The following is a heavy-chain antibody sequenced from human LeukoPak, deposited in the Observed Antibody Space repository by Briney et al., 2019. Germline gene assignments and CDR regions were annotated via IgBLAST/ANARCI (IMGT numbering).Heavy chain of an antibody. CDR2: IYPGDSDT. CDR1: GYSFTSYW. V-gene: IGHV5-51*01. D-gene: IGHD4-23*01. J-gene: IGHJ5*02. Sequence: PGESLKISCKGSGYSFTSYWIGWVRQMPGKGLEWMGIIYPGDSDTRYSPSFQGQVTISADKSISTAYLQWSSLKASDTAMYYCARHPPITVVTPDMNWFDPWGQGTLVTVSS. CDR3: ARHPPITVVTPDMNWFDP.